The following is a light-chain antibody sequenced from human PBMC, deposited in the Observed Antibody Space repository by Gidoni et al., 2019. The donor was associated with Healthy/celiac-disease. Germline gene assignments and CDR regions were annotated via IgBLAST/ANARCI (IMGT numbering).Light chain of an antibody. Sequence: QSALTQPASVSGSPGQSITIACTGTSSDVGGYNYVPWYQQHPGKAPKLMIYEVSNRLSGVSNRFSGSKSGNTASLTISGLQAEDEADYYCSSYTSSSTLVVFGGGTKLTVL. CDR1: SSDVGGYNY. CDR3: SSYTSSSTLVV. CDR2: EVS. V-gene: IGLV2-14*01. J-gene: IGLJ2*01.